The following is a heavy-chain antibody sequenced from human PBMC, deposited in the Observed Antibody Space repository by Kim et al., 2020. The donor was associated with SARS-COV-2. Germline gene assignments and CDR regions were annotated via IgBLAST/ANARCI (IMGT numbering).Heavy chain of an antibody. D-gene: IGHD6-13*01. J-gene: IGHJ6*02. CDR2: ISAYNGNT. V-gene: IGHV1-18*01. CDR1: GYTFTSYG. CDR3: ARVWGSSWYFLSSSPIGMDV. Sequence: ASVKVSCKASGYTFTSYGISWVRQAPGQGLEWMGWISAYNGNTNYAQKLQGRVTMTTDTSTSTAYMELRSLRSDDTAVYYCARVWGSSWYFLSSSPIGMDVWGQGTTVTVSS.